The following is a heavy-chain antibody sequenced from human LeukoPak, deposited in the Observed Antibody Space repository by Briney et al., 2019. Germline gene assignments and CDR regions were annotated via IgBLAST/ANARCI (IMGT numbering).Heavy chain of an antibody. CDR1: GGSFSGYY. CDR2: INHSGST. Sequence: PSETLSLTCAVYGGSFSGYYWSWIRQPPGKGLEWIGEINHSGSTNYNPSLKSRVTMSVDTSKNQFSLKLSSVTAADTAVYYCARGLTYYYDSSGYYPRGWFDPWGQGTLVTVSS. CDR3: ARGLTYYYDSSGYYPRGWFDP. J-gene: IGHJ5*02. V-gene: IGHV4-34*01. D-gene: IGHD3-22*01.